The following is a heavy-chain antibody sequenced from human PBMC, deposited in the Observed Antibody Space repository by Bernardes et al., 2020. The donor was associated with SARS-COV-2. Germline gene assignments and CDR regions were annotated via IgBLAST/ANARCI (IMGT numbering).Heavy chain of an antibody. CDR3: ARRDLMITFGGVIRAFDI. D-gene: IGHD3-16*02. V-gene: IGHV5-51*01. Sequence: GGSLNISCKGSGYSCTSYWIGWVRQMPGKGLEWMGIIYPGYSDTRYSPSFQGQVTISADKSISTAYLQWSSLKASDTAMYYCARRDLMITFGGVIRAFDIWGKGTMVTVSS. CDR1: GYSCTSYW. J-gene: IGHJ3*02. CDR2: IYPGYSDT.